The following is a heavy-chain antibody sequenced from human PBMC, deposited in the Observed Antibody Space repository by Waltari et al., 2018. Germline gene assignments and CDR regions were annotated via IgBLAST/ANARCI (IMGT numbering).Heavy chain of an antibody. J-gene: IGHJ4*02. V-gene: IGHV3-23*01. D-gene: IGHD1-26*01. CDR3: AKSRGSYSLDY. CDR2: ISGSGDRT. CDR1: GFAFSIYA. Sequence: EVQLLESGVGLVQPGGSLRLSRAASGFAFSIYAMSWVRQAAGKGLGWVSAISGSGDRTYYADSVKGRFTISRDNSKNTLYLQMNSLRAEDTAIYYCAKSRGSYSLDYWGQGTLVTVSS.